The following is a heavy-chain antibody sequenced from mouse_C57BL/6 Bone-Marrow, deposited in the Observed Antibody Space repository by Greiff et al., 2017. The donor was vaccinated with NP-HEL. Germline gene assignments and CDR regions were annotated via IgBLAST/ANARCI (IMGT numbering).Heavy chain of an antibody. V-gene: IGHV1-50*01. D-gene: IGHD1-1*01. CDR1: GYTFTSYW. CDR2: IDPSDSYT. J-gene: IGHJ4*01. CDR3: ARSLYYYGSSYVGYAMDY. Sequence: VQLQQPGAELVKPGASVKLSCKASGYTFTSYWMQWVKQRPGQGLEWIGEIDPSDSYTNYNQKFKGKATLTVDTSSSTAYMQLSSLTSEDSAVYYCARSLYYYGSSYVGYAMDYWGQGTSVTVSS.